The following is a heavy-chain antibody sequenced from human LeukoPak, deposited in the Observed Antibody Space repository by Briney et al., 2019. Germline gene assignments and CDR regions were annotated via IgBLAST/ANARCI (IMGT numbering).Heavy chain of an antibody. V-gene: IGHV3-23*01. CDR1: GFTFSSYA. CDR2: ISGSGGST. CDR3: AKVGPIVVVPAAHFDY. Sequence: GSLRLSCAASGFTFSSYAMSWVRQAPGKGLEWVSAISGSGGSTYYADSVKGRFTISRDNSKNTLYLQMNSLRAEDTAVYYCAKVGPIVVVPAAHFDYWGQGTLVTVSS. J-gene: IGHJ4*02. D-gene: IGHD2-2*01.